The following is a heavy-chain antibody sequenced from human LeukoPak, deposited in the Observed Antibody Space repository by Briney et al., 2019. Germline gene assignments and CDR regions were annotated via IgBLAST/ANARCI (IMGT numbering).Heavy chain of an antibody. CDR1: GFTFSSYS. D-gene: IGHD2-15*01. CDR3: AKDGDIVGGHDFYYHMDV. J-gene: IGHJ6*03. CDR2: ISSSSSTI. V-gene: IGHV3-48*01. Sequence: PGGSLRLSCAASGFTFSSYSMNWVRQAPGKGLEWVSYISSSSSTIYYADSVKGRFTISRDNSKNTLYLQLNSLRAEDTAVYYCAKDGDIVGGHDFYYHMDVWGKGTTVTVSS.